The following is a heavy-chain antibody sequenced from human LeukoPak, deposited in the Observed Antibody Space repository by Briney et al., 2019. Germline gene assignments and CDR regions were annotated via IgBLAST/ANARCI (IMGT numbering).Heavy chain of an antibody. Sequence: SQTLSLTCAISGDNVSSNSAAWTWIRQSPSRGLEWLGRTYYRSKWYNYYAVSVKSRITINPETSKNQFSLQLNSVTPEDTAVYYCARAGFTFSDYFGSFFDYWGQGTLVTVSS. CDR1: GDNVSSNSAA. CDR3: ARAGFTFSDYFGSFFDY. J-gene: IGHJ4*02. CDR2: TYYRSKWYN. D-gene: IGHD3-10*01. V-gene: IGHV6-1*01.